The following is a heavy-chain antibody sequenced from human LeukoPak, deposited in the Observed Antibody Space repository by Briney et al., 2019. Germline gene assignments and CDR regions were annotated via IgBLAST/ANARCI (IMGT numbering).Heavy chain of an antibody. V-gene: IGHV1-2*06. Sequence: GASVKVSCKASGYTFTGYYVHWVRQAPGQGLEWMGRINPNSGGTNYAQKFQGRVTMTRDTSISTAYMELSRLRSDDTAVYYCARDRGTSARNWFDPWGRGTLVTVSS. CDR1: GYTFTGYY. CDR2: INPNSGGT. D-gene: IGHD1-26*01. CDR3: ARDRGTSARNWFDP. J-gene: IGHJ5*02.